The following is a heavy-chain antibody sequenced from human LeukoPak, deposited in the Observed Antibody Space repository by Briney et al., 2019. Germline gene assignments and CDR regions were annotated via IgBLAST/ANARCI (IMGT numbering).Heavy chain of an antibody. V-gene: IGHV3-33*06. CDR2: IWYDGSNK. D-gene: IGHD2-21*01. CDR1: GFTFSSYG. Sequence: GESLRLSCAASGFTFSSYGMHWVRQAPGKGLEWVAVIWYDGSNKYYADSVKGRFTISRDNTKNTPYPQMNSLRAEDTAVYYCAKDPPPRFPLFNLKYYFDYWGQGTLVTVSS. J-gene: IGHJ4*02. CDR3: AKDPPPRFPLFNLKYYFDY.